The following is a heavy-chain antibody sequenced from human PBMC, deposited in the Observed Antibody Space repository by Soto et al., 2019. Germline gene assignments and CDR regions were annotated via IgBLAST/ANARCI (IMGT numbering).Heavy chain of an antibody. J-gene: IGHJ4*02. D-gene: IGHD3-10*01. CDR3: TKGTSGD. Sequence: QVQLVESGGGVVQPGRSLRLSCAASGFTFSSYAMHWVRQAPGKGLEWVAVISYDGSNKYYASSVKGRFTISRDNSKNTLFLQMNSLTAEDTAVYYCTKGTSGDWGQGTLVTVSS. CDR1: GFTFSSYA. CDR2: ISYDGSNK. V-gene: IGHV3-30-3*01.